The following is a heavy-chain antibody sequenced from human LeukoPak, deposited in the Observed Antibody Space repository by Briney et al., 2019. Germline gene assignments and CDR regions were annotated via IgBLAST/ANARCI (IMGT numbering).Heavy chain of an antibody. J-gene: IGHJ3*02. Sequence: RPSETLSLTCTVSGGSISSGTYYWSWIRQPAGKGLEWIGRIYTSGSTNYNPSLKSRVTISVDTSKNQFSLKLSSVTAADTAVYYCARDRLVWFGDVGTFFFDIWGQGTVVTVSS. V-gene: IGHV4-61*02. D-gene: IGHD3-10*01. CDR1: GGSISSGTYY. CDR3: ARDRLVWFGDVGTFFFDI. CDR2: IYTSGST.